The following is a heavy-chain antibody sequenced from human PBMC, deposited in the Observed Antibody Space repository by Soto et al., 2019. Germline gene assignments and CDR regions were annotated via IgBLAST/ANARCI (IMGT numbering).Heavy chain of an antibody. V-gene: IGHV4-59*01. CDR2: IYYSGST. CDR3: ARKGKATTAPWEY. J-gene: IGHJ4*02. CDR1: VGSISSFY. D-gene: IGHD1-1*01. Sequence: HTCTVSVGSISSFYWSMIRQSPGQGLECIGYIYYSGSTNYNPSLQSRVTKSVDASKNQFSLKLSSVTAADTAVYYCARKGKATTAPWEYWGKGTLVTV.